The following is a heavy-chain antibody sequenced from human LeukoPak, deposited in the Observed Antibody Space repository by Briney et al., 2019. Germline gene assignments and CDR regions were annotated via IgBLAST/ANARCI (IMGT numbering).Heavy chain of an antibody. J-gene: IGHJ5*02. Sequence: GGSLRLSCAASGFTFSSYSMNWVRQAPGKGLEWVSSIGSSSNYRYYADSVKGRFTISRDNAKNSLYLQMNSLRVEDTAVYYCARALYYDSSGYTNWFDPWRQGTLVTVSS. V-gene: IGHV3-21*01. CDR3: ARALYYDSSGYTNWFDP. CDR2: IGSSSNYR. D-gene: IGHD3-22*01. CDR1: GFTFSSYS.